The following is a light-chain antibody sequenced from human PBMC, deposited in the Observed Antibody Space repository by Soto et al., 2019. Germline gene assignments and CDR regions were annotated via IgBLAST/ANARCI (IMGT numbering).Light chain of an antibody. J-gene: IGLJ2*01. Sequence: QSALTQPRSVSGSPGQSVTISCTGTSSDVGGYNYVSWYQQHPGKAPKLMIYDVSKRPSGVPDRFSGSKSGNTASLPISGLQAEDEADYYCCSYAGSYTLLFGGGTKLTVL. CDR1: SSDVGGYNY. V-gene: IGLV2-11*01. CDR3: CSYAGSYTLL. CDR2: DVS.